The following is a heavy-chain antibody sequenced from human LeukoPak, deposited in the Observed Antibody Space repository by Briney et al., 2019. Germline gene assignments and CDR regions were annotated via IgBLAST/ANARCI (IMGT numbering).Heavy chain of an antibody. V-gene: IGHV4-59*01. D-gene: IGHD6-13*01. CDR3: VRGSSSTWFDTGSLDR. Sequence: SETLSLTCTVSGDSISSYYWNWIRQPPGKGLEWIGYIYYNGGTNYNPSLKSRVTISVDTSKNQFSLKLSSVTAADTAVYYCVRGSSSTWFDTGSLDRWGQGTLVTVSS. CDR1: GDSISSYY. CDR2: IYYNGGT. J-gene: IGHJ5*02.